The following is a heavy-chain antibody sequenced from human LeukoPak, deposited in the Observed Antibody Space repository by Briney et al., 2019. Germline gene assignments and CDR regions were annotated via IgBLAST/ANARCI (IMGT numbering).Heavy chain of an antibody. CDR3: ARDSRYSNYG. D-gene: IGHD4-11*01. J-gene: IGHJ4*02. V-gene: IGHV4-59*12. CDR2: IYHSGDT. Sequence: SETLSLTCTVSAGSISTYYWNWIRQPPGKGLEWIGYIYHSGDTNYNPSLKSRVIISMDRSNNQFSLKLSSVTAADTAVYYCARDSRYSNYGWGQGTLVTVSS. CDR1: AGSISTYY.